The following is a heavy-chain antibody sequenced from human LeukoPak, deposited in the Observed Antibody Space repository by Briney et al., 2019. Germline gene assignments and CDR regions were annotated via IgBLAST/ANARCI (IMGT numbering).Heavy chain of an antibody. Sequence: ASVKVSCKASGYKSTVYYMHWVRQAPGQGLEWLGWIDPNSGDSHHAQKFQGRVTMTRDTSISTAYMELSRLRSDDTAVYYCAREIGGILVFDYWGQGTLVTVSS. V-gene: IGHV1-2*02. J-gene: IGHJ4*02. CDR2: IDPNSGDS. CDR3: AREIGGILVFDY. CDR1: GYKSTVYY. D-gene: IGHD5-18*01.